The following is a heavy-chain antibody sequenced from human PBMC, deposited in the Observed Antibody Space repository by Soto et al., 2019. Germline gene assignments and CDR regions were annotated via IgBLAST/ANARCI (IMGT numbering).Heavy chain of an antibody. D-gene: IGHD3-22*01. CDR1: GGTFSSYA. Sequence: QVQLVQSGAEVKKPGSSVKVSCKASGGTFSSYAISWVRQAPGQGLEWMGGIIPIFGTANYAQKFQGRVTITADESTSTAYMELSSLRSEDTAVYYCARGGRPNYHDSSGYYYQYAFDICGHGTMVTVSS. CDR3: ARGGRPNYHDSSGYYYQYAFDI. V-gene: IGHV1-69*01. CDR2: IIPIFGTA. J-gene: IGHJ3*02.